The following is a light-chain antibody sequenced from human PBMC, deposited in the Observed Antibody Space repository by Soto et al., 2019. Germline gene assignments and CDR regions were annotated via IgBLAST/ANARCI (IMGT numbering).Light chain of an antibody. CDR3: QHGTDYSWT. CDR1: QSLTMW. CDR2: KTS. V-gene: IGKV1-5*03. Sequence: DIHMTQSPSTLSASVGDRVTITCRASQSLTMWLAWYQQKPGKAPNLVIYKTSSLENGLPSRFSGTGPGTGFTLTISNLQPDDFATSDGQHGTDYSWTSGQGTKVEVK. J-gene: IGKJ1*01.